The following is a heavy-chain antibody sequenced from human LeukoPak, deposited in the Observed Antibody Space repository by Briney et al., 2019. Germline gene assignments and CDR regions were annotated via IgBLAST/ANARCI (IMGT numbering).Heavy chain of an antibody. J-gene: IGHJ5*02. CDR1: GGSISSYY. D-gene: IGHD3-22*01. Sequence: PSETLSLTCTVSGGSISSYYRNWIRQPPGRGLEWIGYIYYSGSTNYNPSLKSRVTISVDTSKNQFSLKLSSVTAADTAVYYCARSDSSGSNWFDPWGQGTLVTVSS. V-gene: IGHV4-59*01. CDR2: IYYSGST. CDR3: ARSDSSGSNWFDP.